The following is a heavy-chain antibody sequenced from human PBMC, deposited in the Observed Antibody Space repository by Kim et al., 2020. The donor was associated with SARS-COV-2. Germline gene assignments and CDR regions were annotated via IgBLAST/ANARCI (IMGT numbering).Heavy chain of an antibody. V-gene: IGHV3-23*01. Sequence: GGSLRLSCGASGFTFSNYAMSWVRQAPGKGLEWVSSISSSGAGTYYADSVKGRFTISRDNSKNTLYLQIHSLRTEDTAVYYCAKRIAAAGNKWFDPWGQGTPVTVSS. CDR1: GFTFSNYA. J-gene: IGHJ5*02. CDR3: AKRIAAAGNKWFDP. D-gene: IGHD6-13*01. CDR2: ISSSGAGT.